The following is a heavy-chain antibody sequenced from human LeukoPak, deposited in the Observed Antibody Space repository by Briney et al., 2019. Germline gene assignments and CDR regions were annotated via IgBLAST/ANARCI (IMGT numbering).Heavy chain of an antibody. CDR2: IDPNSGGT. Sequence: GASVKVSCTASGYTFTGYYMHWVRQAPGQGLEWMGWIDPNSGGTNYAQKFQGRVTMTRDTSISTAYMELSRLRSDDTAVYYCAREPVPPYSSSAFDYWGQGTLVTVSS. CDR1: GYTFTGYY. J-gene: IGHJ4*02. V-gene: IGHV1-2*02. D-gene: IGHD6-6*01. CDR3: AREPVPPYSSSAFDY.